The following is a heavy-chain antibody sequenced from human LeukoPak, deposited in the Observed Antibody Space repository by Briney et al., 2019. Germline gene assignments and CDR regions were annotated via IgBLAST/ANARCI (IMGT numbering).Heavy chain of an antibody. CDR1: GFTFSSYA. D-gene: IGHD4-23*01. J-gene: IGHJ4*02. Sequence: GGSLRLSCAASGFTFSSYAINWVRQAPGKGLEWVSTISGSGGSTNYAASVKGRFTISRDNSKKTLYLQMNSLRAEDTAVYYCAKAYGGFYFDHWGQGTLVTVSS. V-gene: IGHV3-23*01. CDR3: AKAYGGFYFDH. CDR2: ISGSGGST.